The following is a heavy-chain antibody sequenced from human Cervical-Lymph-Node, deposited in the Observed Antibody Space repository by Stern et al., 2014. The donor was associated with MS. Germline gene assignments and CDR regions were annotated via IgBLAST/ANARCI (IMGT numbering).Heavy chain of an antibody. Sequence: VQLVESGAEVKKPGESLKISCKGSGYSFATYWIGWGRQMPGKGLEWMGIIDPGDSDTRYSPSFQGQVTISADKSSSTAYLHWSSLKASDTAMYYCARPGDDTAKYGLDVWGQGTTVTVSS. J-gene: IGHJ6*02. D-gene: IGHD5-18*01. CDR1: GYSFATYW. V-gene: IGHV5-51*03. CDR3: ARPGDDTAKYGLDV. CDR2: IDPGDSDT.